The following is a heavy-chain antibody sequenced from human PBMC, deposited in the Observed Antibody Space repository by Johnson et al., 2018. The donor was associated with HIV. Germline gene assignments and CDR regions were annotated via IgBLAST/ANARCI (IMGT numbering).Heavy chain of an antibody. CDR2: IKSKTDGGTT. D-gene: IGHD4-23*01. V-gene: IGHV3-15*01. J-gene: IGHJ3*02. Sequence: VQLVESGGGVVQPRKSLRLSCAASGFTFSNAWMSWVRQAPGKGLEWVGRIKSKTDGGTTGYAAPVRGRFTISRYDSKNTLYLQMNSLRPEDTALYSCVKTPREVTVVDAFDIWGQGTMVTVSS. CDR3: VKTPREVTVVDAFDI. CDR1: GFTFSNAW.